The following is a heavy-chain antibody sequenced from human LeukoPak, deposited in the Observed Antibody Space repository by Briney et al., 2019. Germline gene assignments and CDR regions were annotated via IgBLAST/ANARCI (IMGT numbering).Heavy chain of an antibody. V-gene: IGHV1-8*01. J-gene: IGHJ6*02. Sequence: GASVKVSCKASGYTFTSYDINWVRQAPGQGLEWMGWMNPNSGNTGYAQKFQGRVTMTRNTSISTAYMELSSLRSEDTAVYYCARNEADYDFWSGSYYYYGMDVWGQGTTVTVSS. CDR3: ARNEADYDFWSGSYYYYGMDV. CDR2: MNPNSGNT. CDR1: GYTFTSYD. D-gene: IGHD3-3*01.